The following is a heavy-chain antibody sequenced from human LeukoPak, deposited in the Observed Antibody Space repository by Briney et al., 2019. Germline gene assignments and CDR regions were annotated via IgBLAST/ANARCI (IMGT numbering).Heavy chain of an antibody. CDR1: GFTFSNYW. CDR3: AKGSQYNILTGFIVGAMDDFDH. V-gene: IGHV3-74*01. Sequence: PGGSLRLSCAASGFTFSNYWMHWVRQAPGKGLVWVSRINSDGINTSYADSVKGRFTISRDNAKNTLYLQMNSLRAEDTAVYYCAKGSQYNILTGFIVGAMDDFDHWGQGTLVTVSS. J-gene: IGHJ4*02. CDR2: INSDGINT. D-gene: IGHD3-9*01.